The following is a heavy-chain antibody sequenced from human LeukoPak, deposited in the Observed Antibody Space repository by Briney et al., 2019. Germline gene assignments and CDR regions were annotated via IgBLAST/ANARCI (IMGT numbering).Heavy chain of an antibody. J-gene: IGHJ4*02. CDR2: ISSSGSTI. CDR1: GFTFSSYG. D-gene: IGHD6-13*01. CDR3: ARGESIAAAGY. V-gene: IGHV3-48*04. Sequence: GGSLRLSCAASGFTFSSYGMHWVRQAPGKGLEWVSYISSSGSTIYYADSVKGRFTISRDNAKNSLYLQMNSLRAEDTAVYYCARGESIAAAGYWGQGTLVTVSS.